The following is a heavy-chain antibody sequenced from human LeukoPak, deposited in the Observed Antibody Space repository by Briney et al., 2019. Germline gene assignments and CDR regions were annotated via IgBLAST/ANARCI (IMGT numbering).Heavy chain of an antibody. D-gene: IGHD6-13*01. CDR3: ARDHKPYSSSWYVLGY. CDR2: ISGSGGST. J-gene: IGHJ4*02. V-gene: IGHV3-23*01. CDR1: GFTVSSNY. Sequence: GGSLRFSCAASGFTVSSNYMSWVRQAPGKGLEWVSAISGSGGSTYYADSVKGRFTISRDNSKNTLYLQMNSLRAEDTAVYYCARDHKPYSSSWYVLGYWGQGTLVTVSS.